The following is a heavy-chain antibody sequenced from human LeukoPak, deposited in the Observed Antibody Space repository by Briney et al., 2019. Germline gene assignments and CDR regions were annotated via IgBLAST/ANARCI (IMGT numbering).Heavy chain of an antibody. V-gene: IGHV3-74*03. CDR3: ARGTGHSSGWYGGSYYYSYGMDV. J-gene: IGHJ6*02. D-gene: IGHD6-19*01. CDR1: GFTFSSYW. Sequence: GRSLRLSCAASGFTFSSYWMHWVRQAPGKGLVWVSRINSDGSSTAYADSVKGRFTISRDNTKNTLYLQMNSLRAEDTAVYYCARGTGHSSGWYGGSYYYSYGMDVWGQGTTVTVSS. CDR2: INSDGSST.